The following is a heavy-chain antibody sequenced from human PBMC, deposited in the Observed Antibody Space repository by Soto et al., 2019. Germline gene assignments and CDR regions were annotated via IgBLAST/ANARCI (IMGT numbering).Heavy chain of an antibody. CDR2: ISAYNGNT. J-gene: IGHJ4*02. D-gene: IGHD6-13*01. V-gene: IGHV1-18*01. Sequence: QVQLVQSGAEVKKPGASVKVSCKASGYTFTSYGISWVRQAPGQGLEWMGWISAYNGNTNYAQKLQGRVTMTTDTSTSTASKELRSLSSDDTAVYYCARESGIAAAGKAIDYWGPGTLVTVSS. CDR1: GYTFTSYG. CDR3: ARESGIAAAGKAIDY.